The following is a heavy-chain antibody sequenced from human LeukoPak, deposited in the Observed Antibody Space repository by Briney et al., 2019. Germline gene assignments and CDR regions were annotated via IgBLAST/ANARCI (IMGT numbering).Heavy chain of an antibody. D-gene: IGHD3-22*01. Sequence: GGSLRLSCAASGFPFRSNWMHWVRQAPGRGLVWVSGINGDGINTNYADSVKGRFTISRDNAKNTLYLQMNSLRGEDTAVYYCARTVYYDRWGQGTLVTVSS. CDR3: ARTVYYDR. CDR2: INGDGINT. CDR1: GFPFRSNW. J-gene: IGHJ4*02. V-gene: IGHV3-74*01.